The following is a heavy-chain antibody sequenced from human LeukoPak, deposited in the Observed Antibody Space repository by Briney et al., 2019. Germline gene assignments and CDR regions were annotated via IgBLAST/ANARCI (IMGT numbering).Heavy chain of an antibody. CDR3: ARGPRITIFGVVFPPYYMDV. CDR2: INHSGST. D-gene: IGHD3-3*01. J-gene: IGHJ6*03. CDR1: GGSFSGYY. V-gene: IGHV4-34*01. Sequence: SETLSLTCAVYGGSFSGYYWSWIRQPPGKGLEWIGEINHSGSTNYNPSLKSRVTISVDTSKNEFSLKLSSVTAADTAVYYCARGPRITIFGVVFPPYYMDVWGKGTTVTVSS.